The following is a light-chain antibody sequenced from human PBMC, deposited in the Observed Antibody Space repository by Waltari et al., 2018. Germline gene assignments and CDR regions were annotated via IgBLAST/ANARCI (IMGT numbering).Light chain of an antibody. J-gene: IGKJ4*01. CDR2: DAS. CDR1: QSVNTY. V-gene: IGKV3-11*01. Sequence: EIVLTQSPASLSLSPVESASLSCRASQSVNTYLAWYQQKPGQPPRLLIYDASTRATGVPARFVGSGSGTDFTLTITRLEPEDFAVYYCQERSNWPGGSFGGGTKVETK. CDR3: QERSNWPGGS.